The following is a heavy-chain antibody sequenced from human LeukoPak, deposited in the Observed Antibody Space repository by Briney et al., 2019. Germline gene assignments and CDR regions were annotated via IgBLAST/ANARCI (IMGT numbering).Heavy chain of an antibody. CDR1: GGSISSYY. V-gene: IGHV4-59*01. CDR3: ARMRSGRSSWDFDY. Sequence: SETLFLTCTVSGGSISSYYWSWIRQPPGKGLEWIGYIYYSGSTNYNPSLKSRVTISVDTSKNQFSLKLSSVTAADTAVYYCARMRSGRSSWDFDYWGQGNLVTVSS. D-gene: IGHD6-6*01. CDR2: IYYSGST. J-gene: IGHJ4*02.